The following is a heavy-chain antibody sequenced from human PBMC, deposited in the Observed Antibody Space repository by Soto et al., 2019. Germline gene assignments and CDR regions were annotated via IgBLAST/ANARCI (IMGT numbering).Heavy chain of an antibody. D-gene: IGHD2-2*02. V-gene: IGHV3-21*01. J-gene: IGHJ6*02. CDR2: ISSRSDI. CDR1: GFTFSTYS. Sequence: GGSLRLSCVGSGFTFSTYSINWVRQAPGKGLEWVSSISSRSDIYYADSVKGRFTTSRDNAKNSVSLQMNSLRAEDTAVYYCAREYTAWPLAYGLDVWGQGTTVTVSS. CDR3: AREYTAWPLAYGLDV.